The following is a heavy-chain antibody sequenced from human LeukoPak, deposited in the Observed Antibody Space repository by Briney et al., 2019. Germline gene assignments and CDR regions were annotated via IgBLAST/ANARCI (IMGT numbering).Heavy chain of an antibody. Sequence: GGSLRLSCAASGFTFSSYEMNWVRQAPGKGLEWVSYISSSGSTIYYADSVKGRFTISRDNAKNSLYLQMNSLRAEDTAVYYCARGPFRQFDVWGKGTTVTVSS. D-gene: IGHD5-24*01. CDR2: ISSSGSTI. J-gene: IGHJ6*04. CDR3: ARGPFRQFDV. V-gene: IGHV3-48*03. CDR1: GFTFSSYE.